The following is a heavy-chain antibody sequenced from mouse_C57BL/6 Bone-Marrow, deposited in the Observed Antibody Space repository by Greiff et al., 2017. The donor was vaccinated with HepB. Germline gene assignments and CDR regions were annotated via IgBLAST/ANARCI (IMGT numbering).Heavy chain of an antibody. Sequence: QVQLQQPGAELVKPGASVKLSCKASGYTFTSYWMQWVKQRPGQGLEWIGEIDPSDSYTNYNQKFKGKATLTVDTSSSTAYMQRSSLTSEDSAVYYCARNYLYAMDYWGQGTSVTVSS. CDR3: ARNYLYAMDY. CDR1: GYTFTSYW. CDR2: IDPSDSYT. D-gene: IGHD1-1*02. V-gene: IGHV1-50*01. J-gene: IGHJ4*01.